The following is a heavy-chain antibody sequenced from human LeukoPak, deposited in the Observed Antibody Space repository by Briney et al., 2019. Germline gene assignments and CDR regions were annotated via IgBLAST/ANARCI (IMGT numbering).Heavy chain of an antibody. Sequence: SETLSLTCTVSGGSISGYYWSWIRQPAGKGLEWIGRIYTSGSTNYNPSLKSRVTMSVDTSKNQFSLKLSSVTAADTAVYYCAREDSSGYYEPFDYWGQGTLVTVSS. D-gene: IGHD3-22*01. CDR3: AREDSSGYYEPFDY. V-gene: IGHV4-4*07. CDR2: IYTSGST. CDR1: GGSISGYY. J-gene: IGHJ4*02.